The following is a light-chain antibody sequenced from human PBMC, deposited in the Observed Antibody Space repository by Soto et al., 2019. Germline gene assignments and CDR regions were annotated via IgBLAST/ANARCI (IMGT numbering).Light chain of an antibody. CDR1: QSISGW. J-gene: IGKJ2*01. V-gene: IGKV1-5*03. CDR2: KAS. CDR3: QQYSSYPYT. Sequence: DIQMTQSPSTLSASGGDRVTITCQASQSISGWLAWYQQKAGKAPKLLIYKASTLESAVPSRFSGSGSGTEFTLTISSLQPDDSATYYCQQYSSYPYTFGQGTKLEIK.